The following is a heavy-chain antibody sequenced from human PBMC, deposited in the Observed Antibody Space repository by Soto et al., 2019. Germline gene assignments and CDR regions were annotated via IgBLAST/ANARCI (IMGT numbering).Heavy chain of an antibody. V-gene: IGHV3-66*01. D-gene: IGHD3-3*01. J-gene: IGHJ4*02. Sequence: HPGGSLRLSCAASGFTVSSNYMSWVRQAPGKGLEWVSVIYSGGSTYYADSVKGRFTISRDNSKNTLYLQMNSLRAEDTAVYYCARGPRGAIFGVVISPAPFDYWGQGTLVTVSS. CDR1: GFTVSSNY. CDR2: IYSGGST. CDR3: ARGPRGAIFGVVISPAPFDY.